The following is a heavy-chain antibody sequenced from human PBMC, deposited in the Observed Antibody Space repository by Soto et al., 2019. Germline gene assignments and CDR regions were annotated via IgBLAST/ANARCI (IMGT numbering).Heavy chain of an antibody. V-gene: IGHV3-48*01. D-gene: IGHD2-2*01. CDR2: ITSSSVTM. Sequence: EVQLVESGGGLVQPGGSLRLSCAAPGFTFSTHSMNWVRQAPGKGLEWISYITSSSVTMYADSVKGRFTISRDNAKNSLYLQMNSLRAEDTAVYFCVGEVGFQLIYWGQGTLVTVSS. CDR3: VGEVGFQLIY. J-gene: IGHJ4*02. CDR1: GFTFSTHS.